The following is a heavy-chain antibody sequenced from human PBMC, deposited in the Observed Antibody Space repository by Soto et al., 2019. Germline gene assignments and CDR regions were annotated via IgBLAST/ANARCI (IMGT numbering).Heavy chain of an antibody. Sequence: EVQLLEPGGGLVQPGGSLRLSCATSGFTFSDYGMNWVRQAPGKGLEWVSGISGSGGNTYYADSVKGRFNISRDKSKNTLYLQLNSLKGDDTAVYNCAKGKFGRYFDLWGRGTLVTVSS. J-gene: IGHJ2*01. CDR2: ISGSGGNT. V-gene: IGHV3-23*01. CDR3: AKGKFGRYFDL. D-gene: IGHD3-10*01. CDR1: GFTFSDYG.